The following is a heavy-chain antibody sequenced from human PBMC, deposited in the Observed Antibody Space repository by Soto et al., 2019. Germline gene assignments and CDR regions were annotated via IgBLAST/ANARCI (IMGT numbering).Heavy chain of an antibody. V-gene: IGHV3-15*01. CDR2: IKSKTDGGTT. D-gene: IGHD6-13*01. Sequence: GGSLRLSCAASGFTFSNAWMSWVRQAPGKGLEWVGRIKSKTDGGTTDYAAPVKGRFTISRDDSKNTLYLQMNSLKTEDTAVYYCTTAGYSSSWYSRSMRSGLGWGQGTLVTVSS. CDR1: GFTFSNAW. CDR3: TTAGYSSSWYSRSMRSGLG. J-gene: IGHJ4*02.